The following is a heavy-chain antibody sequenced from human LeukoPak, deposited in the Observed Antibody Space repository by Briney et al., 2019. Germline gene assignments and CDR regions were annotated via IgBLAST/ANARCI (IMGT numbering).Heavy chain of an antibody. CDR3: ARVRGSGPYGAFDI. D-gene: IGHD6-19*01. J-gene: IGHJ3*02. CDR1: GFTFSSYS. V-gene: IGHV3-21*01. CDR2: ISSSSSYI. Sequence: PGGSLRLSCAASGFTFSSYSMNWVRQAPGKGLEWVSSISSSSSYIYYADSVKGRFTISRDNAKNSLYLQMNSLRAEDTAVYYCARVRGSGPYGAFDIWGQGTMVTVSS.